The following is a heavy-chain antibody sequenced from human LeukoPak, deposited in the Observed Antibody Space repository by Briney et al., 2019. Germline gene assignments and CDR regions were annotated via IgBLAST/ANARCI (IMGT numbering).Heavy chain of an antibody. V-gene: IGHV3-7*01. D-gene: IGHD6-19*01. Sequence: GGSLRLSCAASGFTFSSYWMSWVRQAPGKGLEWVANIKQDGSEKYYVDSVKGRFTISRDNAKNSLYLQMNSLRAEDTAVYYCARVGTIAVAGHPQGYYYYGMDVWGQGTTVTVSS. CDR2: IKQDGSEK. CDR3: ARVGTIAVAGHPQGYYYYGMDV. CDR1: GFTFSSYW. J-gene: IGHJ6*02.